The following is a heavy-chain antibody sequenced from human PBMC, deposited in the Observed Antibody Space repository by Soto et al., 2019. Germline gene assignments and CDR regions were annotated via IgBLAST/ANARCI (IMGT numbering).Heavy chain of an antibody. CDR1: GFTFTTYW. D-gene: IGHD3-10*01. V-gene: IGHV3-7*03. Sequence: VGSLRLSCVASGFTFTTYWMSWVRQAPGKGLEWVANIRQDGGAQYYVDSVKGRFTISRDNAKNSVYLQMDSLRVEDTAVYYCVRGGHGSGSYLGSSWGQGILVTVSS. J-gene: IGHJ5*02. CDR3: VRGGHGSGSYLGSS. CDR2: IRQDGGAQ.